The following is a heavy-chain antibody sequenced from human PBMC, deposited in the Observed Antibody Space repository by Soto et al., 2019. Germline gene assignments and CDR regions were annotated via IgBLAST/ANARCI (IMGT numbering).Heavy chain of an antibody. CDR1: GFTFSSHP. Sequence: GGSLRLSCAASGFTFSSHPMNWVRQAAGKGLEWVATVGIKSDYTYYADAVKGRLTVSRDNAKNLVFLDINSLRAEDTAVYYCARDAGAYDTTPDYWGQGTLVTVSS. CDR3: ARDAGAYDTTPDY. V-gene: IGHV3-21*01. CDR2: VGIKSDYT. D-gene: IGHD5-12*01. J-gene: IGHJ4*02.